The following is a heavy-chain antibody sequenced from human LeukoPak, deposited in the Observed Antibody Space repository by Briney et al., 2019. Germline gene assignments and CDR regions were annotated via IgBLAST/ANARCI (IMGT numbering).Heavy chain of an antibody. CDR2: ISGSDGTT. D-gene: IGHD2-21*01. J-gene: IGHJ4*02. Sequence: GGSLRLSCEGSGYPFSNFAMSWIRQGPGKGLEWVADISGSDGTTCYADSVKGRFTISRDNSQNMLYLQMNSLRVEDTAVYYCAKHRLSVLGRGDHWGQGTVVTVSS. CDR1: GYPFSNFA. V-gene: IGHV3-23*01. CDR3: AKHRLSVLGRGDH.